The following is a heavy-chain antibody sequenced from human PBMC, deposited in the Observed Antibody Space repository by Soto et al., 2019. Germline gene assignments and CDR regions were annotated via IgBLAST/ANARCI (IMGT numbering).Heavy chain of an antibody. CDR1: GFTFDDYT. J-gene: IGHJ6*02. CDR3: CYSSSSRYYYGMDV. V-gene: IGHV3-43*01. Sequence: EVQLVESGGVVVQPGGSLRLSCAASGFTFDDYTMNWVRQAPGKGLEWVSLISWDGGSTYYADSVKGRFTISRDNSKNSLYLQMNSLSTEDTALYWCCYSSSSRYYYGMDVWGQGTTVTVSS. CDR2: ISWDGGST. D-gene: IGHD6-6*01.